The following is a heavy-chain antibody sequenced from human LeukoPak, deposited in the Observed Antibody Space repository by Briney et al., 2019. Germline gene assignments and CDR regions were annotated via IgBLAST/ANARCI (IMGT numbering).Heavy chain of an antibody. CDR3: AREDSSGWYDY. Sequence: ASVKVSCKASGYTFTNYYIHWVRQAPGQGLEWMGTIDPSGGSTTYAQKFQGRVTMTRDTSTSTVYMELSSLRSEDTAVYYCAREDSSGWYDYWGQGTLVTFSS. CDR2: IDPSGGST. J-gene: IGHJ4*02. CDR1: GYTFTNYY. D-gene: IGHD6-19*01. V-gene: IGHV1-46*01.